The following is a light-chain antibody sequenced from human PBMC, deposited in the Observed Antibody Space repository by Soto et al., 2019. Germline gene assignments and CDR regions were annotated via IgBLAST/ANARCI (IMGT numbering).Light chain of an antibody. Sequence: QSVLTQPPSVSAAPGQKVTISCSGSTSNIANNHVSWYQHLPGTAPKLLIYDNNKRPSGIPDRFSGSKSGTSAALGITGLQTGDEADYYCCSYAGSSLVFGGGTKLTVL. V-gene: IGLV1-51*01. CDR2: DNN. J-gene: IGLJ2*01. CDR3: CSYAGSSLV. CDR1: TSNIANNH.